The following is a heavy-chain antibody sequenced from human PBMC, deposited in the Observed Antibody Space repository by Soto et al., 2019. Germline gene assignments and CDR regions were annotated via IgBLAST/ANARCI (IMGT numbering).Heavy chain of an antibody. CDR2: ISAYNGNT. CDR1: GYTFTSYG. Sequence: GASVKVSCKASGYTFTSYGISWVRQAPGQGLDWMGWISAYNGNTKYAQDLQGRVTMTTDTSTSTAYMELRSLRSDDTAMYYCARFSGGSYNTYYFYYGMAVWGQGTTVTVSS. CDR3: ARFSGGSYNTYYFYYGMAV. J-gene: IGHJ6*02. D-gene: IGHD2-15*01. V-gene: IGHV1-18*04.